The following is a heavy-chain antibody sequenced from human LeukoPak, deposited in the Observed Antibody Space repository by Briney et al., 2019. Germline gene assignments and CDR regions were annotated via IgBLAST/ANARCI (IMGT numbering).Heavy chain of an antibody. CDR1: GYTFTCYY. V-gene: IGHV1-2*02. J-gene: IGHJ3*02. CDR2: INPNSGGT. D-gene: IGHD3-10*01. Sequence: GASVKVSCKASGYTFTCYYMHWVRQAPGQGLEWMGWINPNSGGTNYAQKFQGRVTMTRDTSISTAYMELSRLRSDDTAVYYCARNIRFGESADAFDIWGQGTMVTVSS. CDR3: ARNIRFGESADAFDI.